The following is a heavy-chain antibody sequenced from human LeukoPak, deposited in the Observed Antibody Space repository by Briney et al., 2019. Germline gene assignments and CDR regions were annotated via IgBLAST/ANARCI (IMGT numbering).Heavy chain of an antibody. CDR3: ARAGDTAMVGDY. J-gene: IGHJ4*02. V-gene: IGHV4-34*01. CDR2: INHSGST. D-gene: IGHD5-18*01. Sequence: SETLSLTCAVYGGSFSGYYWSWIRQPPGKGLEWIGDINHSGSTNYNPSLKSRVTISVDTSKNQFSLKLSSVTAADTAVYYCARAGDTAMVGDYWGQGTLVTVSS. CDR1: GGSFSGYY.